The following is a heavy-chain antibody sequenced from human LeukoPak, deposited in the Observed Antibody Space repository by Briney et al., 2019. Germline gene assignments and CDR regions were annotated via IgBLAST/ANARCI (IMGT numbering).Heavy chain of an antibody. Sequence: SVKVSCKAAGGTFRSYGISWVRQAPGQGLEWMGGIIPIFGTTNYAQKFQGRVTITTNESTSTAYMELSSLRSDDTGMYYCASEGGGNSGPFDYWGQGTLVTVSS. CDR1: GGTFRSYG. V-gene: IGHV1-69*05. CDR2: IIPIFGTT. CDR3: ASEGGGNSGPFDY. D-gene: IGHD4-23*01. J-gene: IGHJ4*02.